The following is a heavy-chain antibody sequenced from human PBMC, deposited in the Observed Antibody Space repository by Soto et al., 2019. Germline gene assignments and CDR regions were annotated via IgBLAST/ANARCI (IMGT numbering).Heavy chain of an antibody. CDR1: GGSISSGDYY. J-gene: IGHJ3*01. CDR3: ARGSLGGYYGAFDV. D-gene: IGHD3-10*01. V-gene: IGHV4-34*01. CDR2: TNPTRGT. Sequence: PSETLSLTCAVSGGSISSGDYYWSWIRQLPGKGLEWIGETNPTRGTNYNPSLKSRVAISIEMSTIQFSLALSSVTAADTAVYYCARGSLGGYYGAFDVWRQGTAVTVS.